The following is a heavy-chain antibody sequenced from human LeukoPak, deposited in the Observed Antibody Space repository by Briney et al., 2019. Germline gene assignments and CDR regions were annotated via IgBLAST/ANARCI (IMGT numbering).Heavy chain of an antibody. CDR2: INHSGST. D-gene: IGHD3-10*01. Sequence: ASETLSLTCAVYGGSFSGYYWSWIRQPPGKGLEWIGEINHSGSTNYNPSLKSRVTISVDTSKNQFSLKLSSVTAADTAVYYCARGKLLWFGETIDYWGQGTLVTVSS. V-gene: IGHV4-34*01. CDR3: ARGKLLWFGETIDY. J-gene: IGHJ4*02. CDR1: GGSFSGYY.